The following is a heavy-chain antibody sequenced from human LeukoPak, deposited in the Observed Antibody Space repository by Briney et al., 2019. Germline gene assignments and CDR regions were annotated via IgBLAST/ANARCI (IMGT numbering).Heavy chain of an antibody. CDR3: ARDHMGYDY. CDR1: GFTFSSHW. V-gene: IGHV3-74*01. J-gene: IGHJ4*02. D-gene: IGHD1-26*01. CDR2: INGDGSTT. Sequence: GGSLRLSCAASGFTFSSHWMHWVRQAPGKGLVWVSRINGDGSTTYYAGSVKGRFTVSRDNAENSLYLQMNSLRAEDTAVYYCARDHMGYDYWGQGTLVTVSS.